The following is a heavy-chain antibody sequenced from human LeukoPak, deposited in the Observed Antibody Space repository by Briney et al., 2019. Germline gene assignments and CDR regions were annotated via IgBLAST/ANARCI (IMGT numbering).Heavy chain of an antibody. CDR1: GFTFINCS. D-gene: IGHD3-22*01. CDR2: ISSSGSYI. Sequence: GGSLRLSCAASGFTFINCSMNWVRQAPGRGLEWVSSISSSGSYIDYADSVKGRFTISRDNAKKSLYLQMNSLRAEDTAVYYCVRGGSNGYYSDYWGQGTLVTVSS. J-gene: IGHJ4*02. CDR3: VRGGSNGYYSDY. V-gene: IGHV3-21*01.